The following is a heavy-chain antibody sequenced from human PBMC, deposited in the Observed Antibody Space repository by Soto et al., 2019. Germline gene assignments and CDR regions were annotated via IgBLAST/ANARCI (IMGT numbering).Heavy chain of an antibody. CDR1: GFSVSSDY. Sequence: GGSLRLSCAASGFSVSSDYMSWVRQAPGKGLEWVSVIYSADRTYYAGSVKGRFSISRDISKNTLYLQMNSLRDEDTAIYYCAAAPWSGSYWGQGTLVTVSS. CDR2: IYSADRT. CDR3: AAAPWSGSY. D-gene: IGHD3-3*01. V-gene: IGHV3-53*01. J-gene: IGHJ4*02.